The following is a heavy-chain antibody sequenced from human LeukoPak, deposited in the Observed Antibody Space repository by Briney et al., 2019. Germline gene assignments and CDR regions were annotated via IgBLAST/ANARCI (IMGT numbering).Heavy chain of an antibody. D-gene: IGHD2-2*02. CDR1: GFTFSSYA. J-gene: IGHJ3*02. CDR3: AKGIVVVPAAIPWRRRGDAFDI. V-gene: IGHV3-23*01. CDR2: ISGSGGST. Sequence: GGSLRLSCAASGFTFSSYAMSWVRQAPGKGLEWVSAISGSGGSTYYADSVKGRFTISRDNSKNTPYLQMNSLRAEDTAVYYCAKGIVVVPAAIPWRRRGDAFDIWGQGTMVTVSS.